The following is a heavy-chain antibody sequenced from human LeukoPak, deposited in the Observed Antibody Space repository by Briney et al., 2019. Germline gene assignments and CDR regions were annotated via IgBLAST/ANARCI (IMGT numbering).Heavy chain of an antibody. D-gene: IGHD2-21*01. CDR3: ATDRDLRWFYF. J-gene: IGHJ4*02. V-gene: IGHV4-39*07. CDR1: DDSAYSSGFY. CDR2: FNHGGNT. Sequence: SETLSLTCTVSDDSAYSSGFYWGWIRQPPGKGLEWIGSFNHGGNTYYNPSLKSRVTISGGTYKKQFSLKLSSVTAADTAVYYCATDRDLRWFYFWGQGTLVTVSS.